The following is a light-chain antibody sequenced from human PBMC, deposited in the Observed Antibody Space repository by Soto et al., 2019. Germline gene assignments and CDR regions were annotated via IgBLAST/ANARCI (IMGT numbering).Light chain of an antibody. V-gene: IGLV2-8*01. CDR2: EVS. J-gene: IGLJ2*01. CDR1: SSDIGSCNS. Sequence: QSALTQPPSASGSPGQSVTISCTGTSSDIGSCNSVSWYHQHPGKVPKLLISEVSKRPSGVPDRFSGSKSFNTASLTVSGLQAEDEADYYCSSCRGTDVVFGGGTKLTVL. CDR3: SSCRGTDVV.